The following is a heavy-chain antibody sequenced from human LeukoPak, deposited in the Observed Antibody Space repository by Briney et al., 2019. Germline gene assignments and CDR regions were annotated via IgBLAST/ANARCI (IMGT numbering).Heavy chain of an antibody. CDR2: INHSGST. J-gene: IGHJ4*02. Sequence: NTSETLSLTCTVSGGSISSYYWSWIRQPPGKGLEWIGEINHSGSTNYNPSLKSRVTISVDTSKNQFSLKLSSVTAADTAVYYCATEKRGYSYGPIDYWGQGTLVTVSS. V-gene: IGHV4-34*01. CDR1: GGSISSYY. D-gene: IGHD5-18*01. CDR3: ATEKRGYSYGPIDY.